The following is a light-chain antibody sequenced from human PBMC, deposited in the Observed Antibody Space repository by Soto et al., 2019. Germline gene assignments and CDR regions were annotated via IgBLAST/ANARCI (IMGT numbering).Light chain of an antibody. Sequence: EIVLTQSPGTLSLSPGERATLSCMASQSVRDRYLAWYQQKPGQAPSLLIYDTSTRATGVPDRFSGSGSGTDFTLTISTLEPEDFAVYYCQQRSNWPLTFGGGTKVDIK. CDR2: DTS. CDR3: QQRSNWPLT. CDR1: QSVRDRY. V-gene: IGKV3D-20*02. J-gene: IGKJ4*01.